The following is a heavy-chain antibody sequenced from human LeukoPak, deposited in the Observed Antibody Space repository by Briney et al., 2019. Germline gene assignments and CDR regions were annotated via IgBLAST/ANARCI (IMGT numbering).Heavy chain of an antibody. Sequence: PSETLSLTRTVSGGSISSYYWSWIRQPPGKGLEWIGYIYYSGSTNYNPSLKSRVTISVDTSKNQFSLKLSSATAADTAVYYCARGGIAVYAFDIWGQGTMVTVSS. CDR3: ARGGIAVYAFDI. J-gene: IGHJ3*02. D-gene: IGHD6-19*01. CDR1: GGSISSYY. CDR2: IYYSGST. V-gene: IGHV4-59*08.